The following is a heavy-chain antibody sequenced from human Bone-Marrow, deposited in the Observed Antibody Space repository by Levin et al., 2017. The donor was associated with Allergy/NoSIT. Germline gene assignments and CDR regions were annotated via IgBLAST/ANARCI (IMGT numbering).Heavy chain of an antibody. CDR3: ARHTGSYYDTVIDV. D-gene: IGHD3-10*01. CDR2: IYYSGST. CDR1: GGSISGSSYY. J-gene: IGHJ4*02. V-gene: IGHV4-39*01. Sequence: SETLSLTCSVSGGSISGSSYYWGWIRQPPGTGLEWIGSIYYSGSTYHNPSLKSRLTISVDTSKNQFSLKVRSVTAADTSVYYCARHTGSYYDTVIDVWGQGTLVTVSS.